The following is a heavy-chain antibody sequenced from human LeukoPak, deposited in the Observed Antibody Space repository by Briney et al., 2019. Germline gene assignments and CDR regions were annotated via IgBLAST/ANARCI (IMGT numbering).Heavy chain of an antibody. CDR3: ARGPGTVGLSP. D-gene: IGHD1-26*01. V-gene: IGHV4-34*01. Sequence: NPSETLSLTCNVSGTSFTHYYRSWIRQTPERGLEWIGQINHSGDTSYNPSLRSRVTLSVDSSKNQFSLKVTSVTAADTGVYYCARGPGTVGLSPWGQGTLVTVSS. CDR2: INHSGDT. CDR1: GTSFTHYY. J-gene: IGHJ5*02.